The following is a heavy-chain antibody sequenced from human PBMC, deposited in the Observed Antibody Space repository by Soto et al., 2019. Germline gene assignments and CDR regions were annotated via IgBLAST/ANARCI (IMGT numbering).Heavy chain of an antibody. CDR2: IYYTGST. D-gene: IGHD3-22*01. CDR3: ARVRYYDSSGYPFLDY. Sequence: SETLSLTCTVSGGSISSGGYYWSWIRQHPGKGLEWIGYIYYTGSTYYNPSLKSRVTISVDTSKNQFSLKLSSVTAADTAVYYCARVRYYDSSGYPFLDYWGQGTLVTVPS. CDR1: GGSISSGGYY. V-gene: IGHV4-31*03. J-gene: IGHJ4*02.